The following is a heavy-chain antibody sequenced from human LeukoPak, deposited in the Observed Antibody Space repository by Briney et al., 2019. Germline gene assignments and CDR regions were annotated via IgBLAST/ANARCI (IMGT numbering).Heavy chain of an antibody. J-gene: IGHJ4*02. CDR1: GGTFSSYA. V-gene: IGHV1-18*01. Sequence: ASVKVSCKASGGTFSSYAISWVRQAPGQGLEWMGWISAYNGNTNYAQKLQGRVTMTTDTSTSTAYMELRSLRSDDTAVYYCARDSVGSSWYANFDYWGQGTLVTVSS. D-gene: IGHD6-13*01. CDR3: ARDSVGSSWYANFDY. CDR2: ISAYNGNT.